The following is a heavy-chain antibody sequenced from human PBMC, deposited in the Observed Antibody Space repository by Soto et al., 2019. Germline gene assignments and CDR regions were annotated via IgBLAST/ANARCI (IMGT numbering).Heavy chain of an antibody. CDR1: GDTFTEYY. J-gene: IGHJ4*02. V-gene: IGHV1-46*01. D-gene: IGHD2-21*02. CDR2: VNPSGGHT. Sequence: QVQMMQSGAEVKKPGAAVKVSCKASGDTFTEYYIHWVRQAPGQGLEWMGTVNPSGGHTTYAQHFLGRVTMTRDTSTSTLYMELTSLTSEDTAVYYCARGGHVVVVTAALDYWGQATLVTVSS. CDR3: ARGGHVVVVTAALDY.